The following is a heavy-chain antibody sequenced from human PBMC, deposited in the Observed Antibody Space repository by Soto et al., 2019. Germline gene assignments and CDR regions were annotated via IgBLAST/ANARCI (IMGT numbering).Heavy chain of an antibody. J-gene: IGHJ6*02. Sequence: QVQLVESGGGVVQPGGSLRLSCAASGFTFSSYGMHWVRQAPGKGLEWVAVISYDGSNKYYADSVKGRFTISRDNSKNTLYLQMNSLRAEDTAVYYCAKDLLRPGRAYGMDVWGQGTTVTVSS. CDR3: AKDLLRPGRAYGMDV. CDR2: ISYDGSNK. V-gene: IGHV3-30*18. CDR1: GFTFSSYG.